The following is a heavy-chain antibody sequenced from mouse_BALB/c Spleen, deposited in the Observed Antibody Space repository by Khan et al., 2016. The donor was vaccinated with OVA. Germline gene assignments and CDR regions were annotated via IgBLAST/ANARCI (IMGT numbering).Heavy chain of an antibody. V-gene: IGHV1-80*01. J-gene: IGHJ3*01. Sequence: QVQLQQSGAELVRPGSSVKISCKASGYAFSNYWMNWVKQRPGQGLEWIGQIYPGDGDTSFNGKFRGKATLTADKSSSTAYMQLSSLTSEDSAVYFCARSRYDYVALRGQGTLVTGSA. CDR3: ARSRYDYVAL. CDR2: IYPGDGDT. CDR1: GYAFSNYW. D-gene: IGHD2-14*01.